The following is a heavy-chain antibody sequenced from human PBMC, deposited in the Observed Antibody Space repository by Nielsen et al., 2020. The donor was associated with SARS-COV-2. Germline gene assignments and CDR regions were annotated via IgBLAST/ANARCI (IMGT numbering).Heavy chain of an antibody. CDR3: ARSPFHRSSWYGMDV. CDR1: GFTFSSYG. V-gene: IGHV3-30-3*01. CDR2: ISYDGSEK. Sequence: GESLKISCAASGFTFSSYGMHWVRQAPGKGLEWVAVISYDGSEKYYADSVKGRFTISRDNVKNSLYLQLSSLSAEDTAVYYCARSPFHRSSWYGMDVWGQGTTVTVSS. J-gene: IGHJ6*02. D-gene: IGHD6-13*01.